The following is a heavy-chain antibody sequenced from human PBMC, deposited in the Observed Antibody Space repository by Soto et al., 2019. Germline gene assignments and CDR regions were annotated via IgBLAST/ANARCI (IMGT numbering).Heavy chain of an antibody. CDR1: GFTFSSYG. D-gene: IGHD2-2*01. CDR2: ISSSGSTI. J-gene: IGHJ5*02. CDR3: ARGASYCSSTSCYGNWFDP. V-gene: IGHV3-48*03. Sequence: PGGSLRRSWAASGFTFSSYGMNWVRQAPGKGLEWVSYISSSGSTIYYADSVKGRFTISRDNAKNSLYLQMNSLRAEDAAVYYCARGASYCSSTSCYGNWFDPWGQGTLVTVSS.